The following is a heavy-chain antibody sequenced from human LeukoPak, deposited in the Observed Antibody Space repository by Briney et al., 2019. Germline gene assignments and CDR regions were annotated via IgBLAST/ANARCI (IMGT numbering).Heavy chain of an antibody. Sequence: SVKVSCKASGGTFSSYAISWVRQAPGQGLEWMGRIIPIFGIANYAQKFQGRVTITADKSTSTAYMELSSLRSEDTAVYYCARGAGSTDYYYGMDVWGQGTTVTVSS. D-gene: IGHD4-11*01. V-gene: IGHV1-69*04. CDR3: ARGAGSTDYYYGMDV. CDR2: IIPIFGIA. CDR1: GGTFSSYA. J-gene: IGHJ6*02.